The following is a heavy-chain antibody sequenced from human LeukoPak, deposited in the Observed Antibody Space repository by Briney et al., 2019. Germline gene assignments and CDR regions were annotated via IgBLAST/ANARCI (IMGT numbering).Heavy chain of an antibody. V-gene: IGHV3-7*01. CDR3: AKDRTDYFDY. CDR1: GFTFRSHW. CDR2: IKQEGSEK. Sequence: GGSLRLSCAASGFTFRSHWMSWVRQPPGDELEWVASIKQEGSEKYYVDSVRGRFTVSRDNAKNSLYLQMNSLRAEDTAVYYCAKDRTDYFDYWGQGTLVTVSS. D-gene: IGHD3/OR15-3a*01. J-gene: IGHJ4*02.